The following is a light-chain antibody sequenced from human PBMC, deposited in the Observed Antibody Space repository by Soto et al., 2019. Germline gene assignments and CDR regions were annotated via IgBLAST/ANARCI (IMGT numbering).Light chain of an antibody. CDR2: GAS. CDR1: QDIRTE. Sequence: AIQMTQSPSFLSASVGDRVTISCRASQDIRTELGWYQQKPGKAPTLLIYGASTLQGGVPSRISGSGSGTDFTLTISSLQPKDFATYYCLQDYDYPRTFGQGTKVDIK. CDR3: LQDYDYPRT. V-gene: IGKV1-6*01. J-gene: IGKJ1*01.